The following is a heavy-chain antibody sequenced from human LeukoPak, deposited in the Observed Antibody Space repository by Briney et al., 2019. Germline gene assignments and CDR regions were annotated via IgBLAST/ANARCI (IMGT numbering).Heavy chain of an antibody. CDR1: GFTLSRYW. CDR3: ARDRENNNFWSGYSG. CDR2: IKQDGSEK. J-gene: IGHJ4*02. D-gene: IGHD3-3*01. Sequence: GGSLRLSCAASGFTLSRYWMSWVRQAPGKGLEWVANIKQDGSEKYYVDSVKDRFTISRDNAKNSLYLQMNNLRAEDTAVYYCARDRENNNFWSGYSGWGQGTLVTVSS. V-gene: IGHV3-7*01.